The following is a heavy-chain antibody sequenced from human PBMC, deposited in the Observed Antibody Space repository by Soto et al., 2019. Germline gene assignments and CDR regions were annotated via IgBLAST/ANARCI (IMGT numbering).Heavy chain of an antibody. CDR3: ARDRQAPRITMVRGVIGYGMDV. J-gene: IGHJ6*02. CDR1: GYTFTSYG. V-gene: IGHV1-18*01. D-gene: IGHD3-10*01. Sequence: ASVKVSFKASGYTFTSYGISWVRQAPGQGLEWMGWISAYNGNTNYAQKLQGRVTMTTDTSTSTAYMELRSLRSDDTAVYYCARDRQAPRITMVRGVIGYGMDVWGQGTTVTVSS. CDR2: ISAYNGNT.